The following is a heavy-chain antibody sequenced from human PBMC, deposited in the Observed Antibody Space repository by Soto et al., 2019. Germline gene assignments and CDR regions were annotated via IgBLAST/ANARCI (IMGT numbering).Heavy chain of an antibody. CDR1: GFSLTTPGVG. CDR3: AHMPHEKWVVVFDY. J-gene: IGHJ4*02. D-gene: IGHD6-19*01. Sequence: QITLKESGPTLVKPTQTLTLTCTLSGFSLTTPGVGVAWIRRPPGRALEWLALIYWDGDKRYSLSLKNRLTITKDTYKNQVVLTMTNMDSVDAATYYCAHMPHEKWVVVFDYLGQGTLVTVSS. CDR2: IYWDGDK. V-gene: IGHV2-5*02.